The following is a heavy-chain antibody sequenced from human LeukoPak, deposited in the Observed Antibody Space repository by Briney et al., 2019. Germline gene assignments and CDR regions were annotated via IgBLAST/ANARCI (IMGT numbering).Heavy chain of an antibody. D-gene: IGHD2-15*01. CDR1: AGSITGFY. CDR3: ARVREEYCSGGSCYSFDY. J-gene: IGHJ4*02. V-gene: IGHV4-59*01. CDR2: IFNSGST. Sequence: SETLSLTCNVSAGSITGFYWSWIRQPPGKGLEWIGCIFNSGSTNYNPSLKSRVTISVDTSKTQFSLKLSSVTAADTAVYYCARVREEYCSGGSCYSFDYWGQGTLVTVSS.